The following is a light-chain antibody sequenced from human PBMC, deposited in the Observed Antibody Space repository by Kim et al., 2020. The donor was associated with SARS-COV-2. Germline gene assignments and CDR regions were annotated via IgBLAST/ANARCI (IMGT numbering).Light chain of an antibody. V-gene: IGLV3-1*01. CDR1: NLGNRY. CDR3: QTWDINTGV. Sequence: SVSPGQTATITYSGDNLGNRYISWYQQRAGQSPVLVISQDDRRPSGIPERFSGSNSGNTATLTISGTQAVDEADYYCQTWDINTGVFGGGTQLTVL. J-gene: IGLJ2*01. CDR2: QDD.